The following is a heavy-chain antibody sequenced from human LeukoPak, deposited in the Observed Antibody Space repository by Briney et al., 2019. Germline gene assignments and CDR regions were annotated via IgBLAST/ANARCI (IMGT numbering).Heavy chain of an antibody. Sequence: SETLSLTCTVSGGSISSGSYYWGWIRQPPGKGLEWIGSIYHSGSTYYNPSLKSRVTISVDTSKNQFSLKLSAVTAADTAVYYCARHGLSGITIFGVVTTSHYDAFDIWGQGTMVTVSS. CDR1: GGSISSGSYY. CDR2: IYHSGST. CDR3: ARHGLSGITIFGVVTTSHYDAFDI. V-gene: IGHV4-39*01. D-gene: IGHD3-3*01. J-gene: IGHJ3*02.